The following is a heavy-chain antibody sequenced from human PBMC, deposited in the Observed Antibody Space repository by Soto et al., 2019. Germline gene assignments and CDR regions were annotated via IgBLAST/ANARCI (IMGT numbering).Heavy chain of an antibody. CDR3: ARDRSITIFGVVIANGMDV. J-gene: IGHJ6*02. V-gene: IGHV4-59*01. CDR2: IYYSGST. Sequence: SETLSLTCAVYGGTFSGYYWSWIRQPPGKGLEWIGYIYYSGSTNYNPSLKSRVTISVDTSKNQFSLKLSSVTAADTAVYYCARDRSITIFGVVIANGMDVWGQGTTVTVSS. D-gene: IGHD3-3*01. CDR1: GGTFSGYY.